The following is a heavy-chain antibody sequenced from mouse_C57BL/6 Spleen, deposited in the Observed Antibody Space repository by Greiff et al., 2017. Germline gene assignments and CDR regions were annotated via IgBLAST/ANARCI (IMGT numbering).Heavy chain of an antibody. CDR1: GFTFSSYG. CDR2: ISSGGSYT. CDR3: ARQGYYGDYFDY. Sequence: EVQLVESGGDLVKPGGSLKLSCAASGFTFSSYGMSWVRQTPDKRLEWVATISSGGSYTYYPDSVKGRFTISRDKAKNTLYLQMSSLKSEDTAMYYCARQGYYGDYFDYWGQGTTLTVSS. J-gene: IGHJ2*01. V-gene: IGHV5-6*01. D-gene: IGHD1-1*01.